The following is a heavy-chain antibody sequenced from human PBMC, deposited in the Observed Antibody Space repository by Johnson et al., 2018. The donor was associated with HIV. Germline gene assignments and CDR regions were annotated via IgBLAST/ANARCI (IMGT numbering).Heavy chain of an antibody. V-gene: IGHV3-30*18. CDR1: GFTVSSNY. D-gene: IGHD4-23*01. Sequence: QVQLVESGGGLVQPGGSLRLSCAASGFTVSSNYMTWVRQAPGKGLEWVSVITFEGSDKYYADSVKGRVTISRDDSKNTLYLRLNSLRPEDSAVYYCAKDVSVVTPSGSFDIWGQGTMVTVSS. CDR2: ITFEGSDK. J-gene: IGHJ3*02. CDR3: AKDVSVVTPSGSFDI.